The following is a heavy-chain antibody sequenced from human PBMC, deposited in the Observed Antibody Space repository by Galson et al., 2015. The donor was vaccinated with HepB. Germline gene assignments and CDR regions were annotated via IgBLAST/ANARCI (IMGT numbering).Heavy chain of an antibody. CDR3: ARVVRGIRLWSLGGEGLLDF. CDR2: ISFDGTTV. CDR1: GFSFSSYS. V-gene: IGHV3-48*02. D-gene: IGHD5-12*01. J-gene: IGHJ4*02. Sequence: SLRLSCAASGFSFSSYSMNWVRQAPGKGLDWVSFISFDGTTVHYADSVKGRFTISRDNAQNSLYLQMNSLRNEDTAIYYCARVVRGIRLWSLGGEGLLDFWGQGSLVTVSS.